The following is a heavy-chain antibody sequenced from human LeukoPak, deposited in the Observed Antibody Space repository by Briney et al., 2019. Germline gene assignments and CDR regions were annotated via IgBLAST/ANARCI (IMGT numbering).Heavy chain of an antibody. V-gene: IGHV4-4*07. D-gene: IGHD4-17*01. CDR3: ARVEVTTTAFDI. CDR2: VYTSGST. CDR1: GASISGYY. Sequence: SETPSLTCTVSGASISGYYWSWIRQPPGKGLEWIGFVYTSGSTNYNPSLKSRVTMSVDTSKNQFSLKLSSVTAADTAVYYCARVEVTTTAFDIWGQGTMVTVSS. J-gene: IGHJ3*02.